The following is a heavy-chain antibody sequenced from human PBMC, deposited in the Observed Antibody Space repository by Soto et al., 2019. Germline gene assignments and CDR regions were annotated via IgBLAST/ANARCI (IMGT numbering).Heavy chain of an antibody. CDR3: AKAMELTSSYYYGMDV. J-gene: IGHJ6*02. V-gene: IGHV3-43*01. D-gene: IGHD1-7*01. CDR1: GFTFDDYT. Sequence: PGGYLRLSCAASGFTFDDYTMHWVRQAPGKGLEWVSLISWDGGSTYYADSVKGRFTISRDNSKNSLYLQMNSLRTEGTALYYCAKAMELTSSYYYGMDVWGQGTTVTVSS. CDR2: ISWDGGST.